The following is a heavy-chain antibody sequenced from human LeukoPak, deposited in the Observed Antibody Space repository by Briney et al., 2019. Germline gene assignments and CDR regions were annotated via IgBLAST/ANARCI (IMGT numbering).Heavy chain of an antibody. J-gene: IGHJ3*01. CDR3: AKDAISGNARYDSFDV. CDR1: GFKFNLYA. V-gene: IGHV3-23*01. CDR2: IDDPTTV. D-gene: IGHD1-14*01. Sequence: GGSLRLSCATSGFKFNLYAMTWVRQAPGKGLEWVSTIDDPTTVYHADSVRGRFTISRDNSKSTLFLQLNSLRSDDTALYFCAKDAISGNARYDSFDVWGQGTMVIVSS.